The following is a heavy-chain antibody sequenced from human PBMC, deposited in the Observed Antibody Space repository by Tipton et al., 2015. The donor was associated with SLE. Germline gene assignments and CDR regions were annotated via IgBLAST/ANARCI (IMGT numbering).Heavy chain of an antibody. J-gene: IGHJ4*02. CDR1: GDSITSITRTNW. D-gene: IGHD3-16*01. Sequence: TLSLTCTVSGDSITSITRTNWWSWVRQPPGKGLEWIGEIFHSGSTNYRPSLKSRVIISVDTSKNQFSLKLSSVTAADTAVYYCATQGYYDSSFDYWGQGTLVTVSS. CDR3: ATQGYYDSSFDY. CDR2: IFHSGST. V-gene: IGHV4-4*02.